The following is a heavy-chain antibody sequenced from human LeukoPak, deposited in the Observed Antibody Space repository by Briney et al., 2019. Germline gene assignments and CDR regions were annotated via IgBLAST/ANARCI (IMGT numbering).Heavy chain of an antibody. CDR2: INPSGGST. D-gene: IGHD6-13*01. CDR1: GYTFTSYY. V-gene: IGHV1-46*01. J-gene: IGHJ4*02. Sequence: ASVKVSCKASGYTFTSYYMHWVRQAPGQGLEWMGIINPSGGSTSYAQKFQGRVTMTRDTSTSTAYMELRSLRSDDTAVYYCAILSSFGALDYWGQGTLVTVSS. CDR3: AILSSFGALDY.